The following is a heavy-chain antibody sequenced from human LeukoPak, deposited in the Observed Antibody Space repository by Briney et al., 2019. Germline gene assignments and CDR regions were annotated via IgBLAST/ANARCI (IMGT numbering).Heavy chain of an antibody. CDR2: IKQDGSEK. J-gene: IGHJ4*02. CDR1: GFTFNSYW. Sequence: GGSLRVSCAASGFTFNSYWMTWVRQAPGKGLEWVANIKQDGSEKYYVDSVKGRFTISRDNAKNSLYLQMNSLRAEDTAVYYCARDSPERGYSYGPLDNYFDYWGQGILVTVSS. CDR3: ARDSPERGYSYGPLDNYFDY. V-gene: IGHV3-7*01. D-gene: IGHD5-18*01.